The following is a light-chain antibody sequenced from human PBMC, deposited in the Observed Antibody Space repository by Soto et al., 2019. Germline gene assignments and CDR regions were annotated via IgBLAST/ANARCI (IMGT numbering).Light chain of an antibody. Sequence: EIVLTQSPATLSLSPGERATLSCRASQSVSSYLAWYQQKPGQAPRLLIYDASNRATGIPARFSGSGSGTDFTLTISSLEPGDFAVYYCQQRSNWPLITFGPGTKVDIK. CDR2: DAS. V-gene: IGKV3-11*01. CDR1: QSVSSY. J-gene: IGKJ3*01. CDR3: QQRSNWPLIT.